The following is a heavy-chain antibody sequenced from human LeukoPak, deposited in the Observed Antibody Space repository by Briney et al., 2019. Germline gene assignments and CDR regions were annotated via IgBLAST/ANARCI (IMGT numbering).Heavy chain of an antibody. Sequence: PGGFLRLSCAASGFTVSSNYMSWVRQAPGQGLEWVSVIYSGGSTYYADSVKGRFTISRDNSKNTLYLQMNSLRAEDTAVYYCARDIGSGWYDYWGQGTLVTVCS. CDR2: IYSGGST. V-gene: IGHV3-53*01. J-gene: IGHJ4*02. CDR1: GFTVSSNY. D-gene: IGHD6-19*01. CDR3: ARDIGSGWYDY.